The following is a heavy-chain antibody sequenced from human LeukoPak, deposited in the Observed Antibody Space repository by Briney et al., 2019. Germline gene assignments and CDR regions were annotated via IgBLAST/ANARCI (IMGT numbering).Heavy chain of an antibody. V-gene: IGHV4-4*07. CDR1: GGSISSYY. CDR3: ARVGETGGNSGGWFDP. J-gene: IGHJ5*02. Sequence: SETLSLTSTVSGGSISSYYWSWIRQPAGKGLEWIGRIYTSGSTNYNPSLKSRVTISVDKSKNQFSLKLSSVTAADTAVYYCARVGETGGNSGGWFDPWGQGTLVTVSS. CDR2: IYTSGST. D-gene: IGHD4-23*01.